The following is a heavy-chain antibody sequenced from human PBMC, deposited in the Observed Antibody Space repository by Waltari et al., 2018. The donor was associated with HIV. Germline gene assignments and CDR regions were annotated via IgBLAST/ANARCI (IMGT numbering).Heavy chain of an antibody. V-gene: IGHV1-18*01. CDR1: GYTFSNYG. J-gene: IGHJ4*02. Sequence: QVQLVQSGAEVKKPGASVKVSCKASGYTFSNYGISWVRQAPGQGLEWMGWITAYNGNTNYAQKLQSRVTVTTDTSTSTAYMELRRLRSDDTAVYYCARGWDTLTDYYTVDYWGQGTLVTVSS. CDR3: ARGWDTLTDYYTVDY. CDR2: ITAYNGNT. D-gene: IGHD3-9*01.